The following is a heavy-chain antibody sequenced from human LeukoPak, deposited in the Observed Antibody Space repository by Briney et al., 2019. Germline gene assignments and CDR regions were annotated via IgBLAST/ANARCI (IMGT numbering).Heavy chain of an antibody. CDR3: ATAGELGPSDY. CDR1: GYTLTELS. D-gene: IGHD1-26*01. CDR2: FDPEDGET. J-gene: IGHJ4*02. Sequence: GASVKVSCKVSGYTLTELSMHWVRQAPGKGLERMGGFDPEDGETIYAQKFQGRVTMTEDTSTDTAYMALSSLRSEDTAVYFCATAGELGPSDYWGQGTLVTVSS. V-gene: IGHV1-24*01.